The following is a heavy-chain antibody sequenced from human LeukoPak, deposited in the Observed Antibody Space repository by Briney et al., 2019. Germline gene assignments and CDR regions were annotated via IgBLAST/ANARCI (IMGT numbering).Heavy chain of an antibody. D-gene: IGHD4-11*01. V-gene: IGHV3-48*01. CDR3: ARDRGTTVTTSGYFDY. J-gene: IGHJ4*02. CDR1: GFTFSTYT. CDR2: ISSSSSTI. Sequence: GGSLRLSCAGSGFTFSTYTMNWVRQAPGKGLEWVSSISSSSSTIYYADSVKGRFTISRDNAKNSLYLQMNSLRAEDTAVYYCARDRGTTVTTSGYFDYWGQGTLVTVSS.